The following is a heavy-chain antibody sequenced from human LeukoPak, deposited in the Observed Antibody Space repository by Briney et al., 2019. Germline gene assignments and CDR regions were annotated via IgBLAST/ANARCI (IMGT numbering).Heavy chain of an antibody. CDR3: ARDYYSSSWDNGY. Sequence: GGSLRLSCAASGFTFSTYSMNWVRQAPGKGLEWVSYISPSSSTIYYADSVKGRFTISRYNDKNSLYLQMNSLRAEDTAVYYCARDYYSSSWDNGYWGQGTLVTVSS. CDR1: GFTFSTYS. J-gene: IGHJ4*02. D-gene: IGHD6-13*01. V-gene: IGHV3-48*01. CDR2: ISPSSSTI.